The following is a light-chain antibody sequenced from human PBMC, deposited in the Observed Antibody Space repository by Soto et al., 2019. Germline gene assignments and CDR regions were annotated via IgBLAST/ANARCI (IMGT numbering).Light chain of an antibody. CDR3: QQHNDWPLT. V-gene: IGKV3-15*01. CDR1: QSVSSN. CDR2: GAF. J-gene: IGKJ1*01. Sequence: EIVMTQSPVTLSVSPVERVTLSCRASQSVSSNLAWYQQKPGQAPSLLIYGAFTRATGIPARFSGTGSGTEFTLTISSLQSEDFALYYCQQHNDWPLTFGQGTKVDIK.